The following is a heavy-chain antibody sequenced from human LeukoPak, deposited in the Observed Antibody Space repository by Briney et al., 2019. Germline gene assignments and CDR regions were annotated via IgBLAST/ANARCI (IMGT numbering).Heavy chain of an antibody. Sequence: GGSLRLSCAASGFNLSSYEMNWVRQAPGKGLEWISYIRPNTNTIYYADSVKGRFTISRDYGENSLYLQMNSLRDEDTAVYYCARDRDWSFDYWGQGTQVTVSS. CDR1: GFNLSSYE. CDR2: IRPNTNTI. D-gene: IGHD3/OR15-3a*01. J-gene: IGHJ4*02. CDR3: ARDRDWSFDY. V-gene: IGHV3-48*02.